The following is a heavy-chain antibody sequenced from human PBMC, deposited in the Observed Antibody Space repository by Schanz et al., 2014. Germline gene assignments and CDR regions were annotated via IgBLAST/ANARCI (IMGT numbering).Heavy chain of an antibody. D-gene: IGHD3-10*01. Sequence: QVQLVQSGVEVKRPGASVRVSYKASGYSFTDYAIHWVRQAPGQGLEWMGWISGYNGDTNYAPKFQDRVTMTTDTSTGITSLELRNLKSDDTAVYYCARDRVSFVRGPLGVDWGQGTQVIVSS. V-gene: IGHV1-18*01. J-gene: IGHJ4*02. CDR1: GYSFTDYA. CDR2: ISGYNGDT. CDR3: ARDRVSFVRGPLGVD.